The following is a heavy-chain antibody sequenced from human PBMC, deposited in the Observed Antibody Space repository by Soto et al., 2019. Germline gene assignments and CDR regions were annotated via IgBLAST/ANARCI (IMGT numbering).Heavy chain of an antibody. CDR1: GFTFADYA. V-gene: IGHV3-43*02. D-gene: IGHD3-22*01. Sequence: EVKLVESGGGLVKPGGSLRLSCAASGFTFADYAVHWVRQSAGKGLEWVSFINADGSEKYYADSVRGRFTISRDNSKDSFYLQMNSLRLEDTAMYYCAKAKFYYDSSPYDSWGQGTLVTVSS. CDR2: INADGSEK. CDR3: AKAKFYYDSSPYDS. J-gene: IGHJ4*02.